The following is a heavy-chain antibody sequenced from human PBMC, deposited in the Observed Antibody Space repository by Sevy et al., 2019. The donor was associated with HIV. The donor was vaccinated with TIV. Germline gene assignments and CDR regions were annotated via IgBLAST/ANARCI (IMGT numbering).Heavy chain of an antibody. J-gene: IGHJ3*02. V-gene: IGHV3-21*01. D-gene: IGHD6-6*01. Sequence: GGSLRLSCAASGFTLSTYTMNWVRQAPGKGLEWVSFISRISNYIYYADSVKGRFTISRDNAKNSLYLQMNSLRAEDTAIYYCARGVQTYDAFDIWGQGAMVTVSS. CDR2: ISRISNYI. CDR1: GFTLSTYT. CDR3: ARGVQTYDAFDI.